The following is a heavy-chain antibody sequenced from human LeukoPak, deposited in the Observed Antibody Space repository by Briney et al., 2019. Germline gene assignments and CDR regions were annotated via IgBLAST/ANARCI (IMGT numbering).Heavy chain of an antibody. Sequence: ASVKVSCKASGYTFTSYGISWVRQAPGQGLEWMGRINPNSGGTNYAQKFQGRVTMTRDTSIRTAYMELSRLKSDDTAVYYCATSYSAHYWGQGTLVAVSS. CDR2: INPNSGGT. CDR3: ATSYSAHY. J-gene: IGHJ4*02. D-gene: IGHD1-26*01. CDR1: GYTFTSYG. V-gene: IGHV1-2*06.